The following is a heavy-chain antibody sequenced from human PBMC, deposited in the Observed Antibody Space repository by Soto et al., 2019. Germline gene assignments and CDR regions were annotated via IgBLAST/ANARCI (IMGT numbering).Heavy chain of an antibody. Sequence: VGSLRLSCAASGFTFDTYWMNWVRQAPVKGPEWLSGINSDGTISSYADSVKGRFTISRDNARNTLSLQMNSLRADDTAVYYCARLSGDHSAFFSYGMDAWGQGTKVTV. CDR3: ARLSGDHSAFFSYGMDA. J-gene: IGHJ6*02. CDR2: INSDGTIS. D-gene: IGHD2-21*01. V-gene: IGHV3-74*01. CDR1: GFTFDTYW.